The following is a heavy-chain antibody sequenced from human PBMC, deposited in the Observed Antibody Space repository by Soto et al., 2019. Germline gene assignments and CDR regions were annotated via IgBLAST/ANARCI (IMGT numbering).Heavy chain of an antibody. CDR1: DYSISSGYY. CDR2: IYHSGSN. V-gene: IGHV4-38-2*01. Sequence: PSETLSLTCGVSDYSISSGYYWGWIRQPPGKGLEWIGNIYHSGSNHYNPALKSRVTISVDKSKNQFSLKLKSVAAADTAVYYCTRRGSSGTPVDYWGQGTLSTVS. D-gene: IGHD1-26*01. J-gene: IGHJ4*02. CDR3: TRRGSSGTPVDY.